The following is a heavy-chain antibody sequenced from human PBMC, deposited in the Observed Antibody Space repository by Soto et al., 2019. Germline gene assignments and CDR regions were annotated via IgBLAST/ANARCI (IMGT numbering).Heavy chain of an antibody. CDR3: ARSRDSDAWYSLDY. CDR1: GFTFSSYS. J-gene: IGHJ4*02. V-gene: IGHV3-23*04. Sequence: EVQLVESGGGLVQPGGSLRLSCAASGFTFSSYSMNWVRQAPGKGLEWVSSISGRAEKTYYADSVKGRFTISRHISKGTLSLEMTSLRAEDSALYYCARSRDSDAWYSLDYWGQGTLVTVSS. CDR2: ISGRAEKT. D-gene: IGHD6-19*01.